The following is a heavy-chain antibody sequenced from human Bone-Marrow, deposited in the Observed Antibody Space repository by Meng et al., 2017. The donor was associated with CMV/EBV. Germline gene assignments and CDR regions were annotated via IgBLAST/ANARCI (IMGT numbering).Heavy chain of an antibody. CDR2: IIPIFGTA. CDR3: ARSLYGGSTRGVWYYFDY. J-gene: IGHJ4*02. CDR1: GGTFSSYA. Sequence: SVKVSCKASGGTFSSYAISWVRQAPGQGLEWMGGIIPIFGTANYAQKFQGRVMITTDESTSTAYMELSSLRSEDTAVYYCARSLYGGSTRGVWYYFDYWGQGTLVTVSS. V-gene: IGHV1-69*05. D-gene: IGHD5-12*01.